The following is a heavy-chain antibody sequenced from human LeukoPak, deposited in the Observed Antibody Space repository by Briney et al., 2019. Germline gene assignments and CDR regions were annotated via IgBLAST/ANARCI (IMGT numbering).Heavy chain of an antibody. Sequence: PGGSLRLSCAASGFTFGAYAMNWVRQAPGKGLEWVSTISGGGVSTYYADSAKGRFTMSRDNSKNTLYLQLDSLRAEDTAVYYCAKAQWERYYFDYWGQGTLVTVSS. CDR2: ISGGGVST. V-gene: IGHV3-23*01. J-gene: IGHJ4*02. D-gene: IGHD1-26*01. CDR3: AKAQWERYYFDY. CDR1: GFTFGAYA.